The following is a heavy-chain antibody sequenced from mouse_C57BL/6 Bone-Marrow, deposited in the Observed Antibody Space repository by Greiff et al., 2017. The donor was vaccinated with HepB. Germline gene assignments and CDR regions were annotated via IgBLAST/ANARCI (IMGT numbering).Heavy chain of an antibody. D-gene: IGHD2-5*01. CDR1: GYTFTDYN. J-gene: IGHJ3*01. CDR2: INPNNGGT. CDR3: ARSYSNYLAWFAY. Sequence: VQLQQSGPELVKPGASVKIPCKASGYTFTDYNMDWVKQSHGKSLEWIGDINPNNGGTIYNQKFKGKATLTVDKSSSTAYMELRSLTSEDTAVYYCARSYSNYLAWFAYWGQGTLVNVSA. V-gene: IGHV1-18*01.